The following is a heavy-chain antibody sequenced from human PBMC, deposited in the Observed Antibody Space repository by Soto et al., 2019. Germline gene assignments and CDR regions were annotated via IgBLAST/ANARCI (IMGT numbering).Heavy chain of an antibody. J-gene: IGHJ4*02. V-gene: IGHV1-2*02. CDR3: ARDPHYYGDYDYFDY. D-gene: IGHD4-17*01. Sequence: QVQLVQSGAEVKKPGASVKVSCKASGYTFTGYYMHWVRQAPGQGLEWMGWINPNSGGTNYAQKFQGRITMTRDTSISTAYMELSRLRSDDTAVYYCARDPHYYGDYDYFDYWGQGTLVTVSS. CDR2: INPNSGGT. CDR1: GYTFTGYY.